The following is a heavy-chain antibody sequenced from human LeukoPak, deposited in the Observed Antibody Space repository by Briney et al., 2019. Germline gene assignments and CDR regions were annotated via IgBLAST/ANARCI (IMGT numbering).Heavy chain of an antibody. V-gene: IGHV7-4-1*02. Sequence: ASVKVSCKASGYTFTSYAMNWVRQAPGQGLEWTGWINANTGNPTYAQGFTGRFVFSLDTSVSTAYLQISSLKAEDTAVYYCARRVEGHAFDIWGQGTMVTVSS. CDR2: INANTGNP. CDR1: GYTFTSYA. D-gene: IGHD1-1*01. CDR3: ARRVEGHAFDI. J-gene: IGHJ3*02.